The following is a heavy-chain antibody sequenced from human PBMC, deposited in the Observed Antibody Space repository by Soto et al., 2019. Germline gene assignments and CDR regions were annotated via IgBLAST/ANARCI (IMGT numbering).Heavy chain of an antibody. D-gene: IGHD2-15*01. CDR3: ARYCGYGYGMDV. Sequence: GGSLRLSCAASGFTFRNYNMNWVRQAPGKGLEWLSYISGASGTIYYADSMQGRFTISRDNAKNSLYLQMNSLRAEDTAMYYCARYCGYGYGMDVWGQGTTVTVSS. CDR2: ISGASGTI. V-gene: IGHV3-48*01. CDR1: GFTFRNYN. J-gene: IGHJ6*02.